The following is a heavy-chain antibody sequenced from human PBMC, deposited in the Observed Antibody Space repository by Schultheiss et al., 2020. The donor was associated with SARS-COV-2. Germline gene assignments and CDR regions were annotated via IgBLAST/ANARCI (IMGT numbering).Heavy chain of an antibody. CDR1: GFTFSSYW. D-gene: IGHD6-6*01. CDR2: ISSSGSTI. J-gene: IGHJ4*02. V-gene: IGHV3-48*01. CDR3: AREREGYSSSSHPFDY. Sequence: GGSLRLSCAASGFTFSSYWMSWVRQAPGKGLEWVSAISSSGSTIYYADSVKGRFTISRDNSKNTLYLQMNSLRAEDTAVYYCAREREGYSSSSHPFDYWGQGTLVTVSS.